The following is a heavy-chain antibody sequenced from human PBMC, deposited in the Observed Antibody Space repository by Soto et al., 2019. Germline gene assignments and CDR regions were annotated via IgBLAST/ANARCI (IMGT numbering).Heavy chain of an antibody. CDR1: GFTFSSYA. J-gene: IGHJ6*02. CDR2: ISGSGGST. CDR3: AKDSYYGSGSYSDGMDV. Sequence: PGGSLRLSCAASGFTFSSYAMSWVRQAPGKGLEWVSAISGSGGSTYYADSVKGRFTISRDNSKNTLYLQMNSLRAEDTAVYYCAKDSYYGSGSYSDGMDVWGQGTTVTVSS. D-gene: IGHD3-10*01. V-gene: IGHV3-23*01.